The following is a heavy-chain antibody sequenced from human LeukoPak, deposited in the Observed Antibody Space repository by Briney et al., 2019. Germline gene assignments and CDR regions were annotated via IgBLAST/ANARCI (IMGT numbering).Heavy chain of an antibody. CDR2: ISSSSSYI. CDR1: GFTFSSYS. J-gene: IGHJ3*02. Sequence: PGGSLRLSCAASGFTFSSYSMNWVRQAPGKGLEWVSSISSSSSYIYYADSVKGRFTISRDNSKNTLYLQMNSLRAEDTAVYYCAREQAYYDILTGSGDAFDIWGQGTMVTVSS. D-gene: IGHD3-9*01. CDR3: AREQAYYDILTGSGDAFDI. V-gene: IGHV3-21*04.